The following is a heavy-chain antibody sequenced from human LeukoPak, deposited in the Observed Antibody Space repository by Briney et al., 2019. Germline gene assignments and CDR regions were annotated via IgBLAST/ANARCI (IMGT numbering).Heavy chain of an antibody. CDR3: ARDQPGFGELLYDY. D-gene: IGHD3-10*01. Sequence: GASVKVSCKASGYTFTSYAMHRVRQAPGQRLEWMGWINAGNGNTKYSQKFQGRVTITRDTSASTAYMELSSLRSEDTAVYYCARDQPGFGELLYDYWGQGTLVTVSS. J-gene: IGHJ4*02. V-gene: IGHV1-3*01. CDR1: GYTFTSYA. CDR2: INAGNGNT.